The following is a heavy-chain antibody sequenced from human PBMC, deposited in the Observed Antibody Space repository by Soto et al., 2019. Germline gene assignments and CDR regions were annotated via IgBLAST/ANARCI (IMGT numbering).Heavy chain of an antibody. Sequence: PGESLKISCKGSGYSFTSYWIGWVRQMPGKGLEWMGIIYPGDSDTRYSPSFQGQVTISADKSISTAYLQWSSLKASDTAMYYCARQICSSTSCYEVSWFDPWGQGTLVTVSS. V-gene: IGHV5-51*01. D-gene: IGHD2-2*01. CDR2: IYPGDSDT. J-gene: IGHJ5*02. CDR1: GYSFTSYW. CDR3: ARQICSSTSCYEVSWFDP.